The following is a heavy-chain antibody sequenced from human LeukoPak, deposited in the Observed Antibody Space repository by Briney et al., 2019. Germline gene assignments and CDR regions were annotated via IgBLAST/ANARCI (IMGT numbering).Heavy chain of an antibody. J-gene: IGHJ3*02. CDR3: AATRWREDAFDI. Sequence: SETLSLTCTVSGGSISSYYWSWIRQPPGKGLEWIGYIYHSGSTYYNPSLKSRVTISVDRSKNQFSLKLSSVTAADTAVYYCAATRWREDAFDIWGQGTMVTVSS. CDR2: IYHSGST. CDR1: GGSISSYY. V-gene: IGHV4-59*04. D-gene: IGHD1-1*01.